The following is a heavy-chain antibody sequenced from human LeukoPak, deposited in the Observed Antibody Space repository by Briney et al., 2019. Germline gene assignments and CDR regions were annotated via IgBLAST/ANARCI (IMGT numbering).Heavy chain of an antibody. J-gene: IGHJ5*02. Sequence: ASVKVSCKASGYTFTSYAMNWLRQAPGQGLEWMGWINTNTGNPTYAQGFTGRFVFSLDTSVSTAYLQISSLKAEDTAVYYCARFPRVRHPSITMVRGNWFDPWGQGTLVTVSS. CDR2: INTNTGNP. CDR3: ARFPRVRHPSITMVRGNWFDP. CDR1: GYTFTSYA. V-gene: IGHV7-4-1*02. D-gene: IGHD3-10*01.